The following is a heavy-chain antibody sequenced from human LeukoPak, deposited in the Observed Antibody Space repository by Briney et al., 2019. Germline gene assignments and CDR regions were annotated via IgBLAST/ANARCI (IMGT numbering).Heavy chain of an antibody. V-gene: IGHV4-59*08. J-gene: IGHJ4*02. CDR3: ARRYGGYSNFDY. CDR1: GGSISTYY. CDR2: IYYSGST. D-gene: IGHD5-12*01. Sequence: PSETLSLTCTVSGGSISTYYWSWIRQPPGKGLEWIGYIYYSGSTNYNPSLKSRVTISVDTSKNQVSLKLTSVTAADTAVYYCARRYGGYSNFDYWGQGTLVTVSS.